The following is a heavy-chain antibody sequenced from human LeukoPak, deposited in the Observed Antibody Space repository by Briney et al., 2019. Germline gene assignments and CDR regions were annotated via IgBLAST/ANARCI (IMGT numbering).Heavy chain of an antibody. CDR3: ARDSDYDYVWGSYGGPNWFDP. CDR1: GYTFTSYY. Sequence: ASVKVSCKASGYTFTSYYMHWVRQAPGQGLEWMGIINPSGGSTSYAQKFQGRVTMTRDMSTSTVYMELSSLRSEDTAVYYCARDSDYDYVWGSYGGPNWFDPWGQGTLVTVSS. CDR2: INPSGGST. J-gene: IGHJ5*02. V-gene: IGHV1-46*01. D-gene: IGHD3-16*01.